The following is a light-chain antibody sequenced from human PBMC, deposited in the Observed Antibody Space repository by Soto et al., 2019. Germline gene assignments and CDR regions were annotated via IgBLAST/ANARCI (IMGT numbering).Light chain of an antibody. CDR3: HQGQEISVT. CDR2: DVS. J-gene: IGKJ5*01. CDR1: QTISRY. Sequence: DLQMTQSPLSLSASVGDRVSITCRASQTISRYLNWFQQKPGEAPNLLIYDVSTLHSGVPSRFSGSGSGTEFTLTISSLQPEDIATYYCHQGQEISVTFGQGTRLEIK. V-gene: IGKV1-39*01.